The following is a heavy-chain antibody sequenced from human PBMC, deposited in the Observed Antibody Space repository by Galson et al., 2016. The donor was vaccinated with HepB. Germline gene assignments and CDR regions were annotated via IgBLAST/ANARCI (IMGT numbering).Heavy chain of an antibody. J-gene: IGHJ4*02. Sequence: SLRLSCAASGFTFSSYGMPWVRQAPGKGLEWVAIISCDGSDKYYADSVKGRLTISRDNSKNTLYLQMNSLRVEDTAVYFCANYLGYGSWGPAYFHSCGQGTQVTAS. V-gene: IGHV3-33*08. CDR3: ANYLGYGSWGPAYFHS. D-gene: IGHD3-10*01. CDR1: GFTFSSYG. CDR2: ISCDGSDK.